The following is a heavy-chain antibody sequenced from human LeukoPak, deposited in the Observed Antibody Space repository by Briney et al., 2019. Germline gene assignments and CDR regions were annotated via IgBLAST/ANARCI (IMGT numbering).Heavy chain of an antibody. J-gene: IGHJ5*02. Sequence: ASVKVSCKAPGYTFTSYGISWVRQAPGQRLEWMGWISDYNGNTNYAQKLQGRVTMTTDTSTSTAYMELRSLRSDDTAVYYCARDLYRDSLPVSWFDPWGQGTLVTVSS. D-gene: IGHD4-11*01. V-gene: IGHV1-18*01. CDR1: GYTFTSYG. CDR3: ARDLYRDSLPVSWFDP. CDR2: ISDYNGNT.